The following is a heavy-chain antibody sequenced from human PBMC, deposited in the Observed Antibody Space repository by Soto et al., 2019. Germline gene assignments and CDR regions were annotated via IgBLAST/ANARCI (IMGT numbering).Heavy chain of an antibody. V-gene: IGHV4-39*01. CDR2: IYYSGST. CDR3: ARHWSWGRGNDAFDI. J-gene: IGHJ3*02. CDR1: GSSISTSCYH. Sequence: SDTLSLTSTCFGSSISTSCYHGGWILQSPGNGLELIGSIYYSGSTSYNPSLKIRVTISVDTSKNQFSLKLSSVTAADTAVYYCARHWSWGRGNDAFDIWGQGTMVT. D-gene: IGHD2-15*01.